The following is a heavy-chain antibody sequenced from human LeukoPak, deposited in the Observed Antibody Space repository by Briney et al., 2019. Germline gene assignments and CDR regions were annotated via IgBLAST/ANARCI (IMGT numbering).Heavy chain of an antibody. Sequence: GGSLRLSCAAAGFTFSSYCMTWVRQAPGEGVEWVLAIIESGGSTYYADSVKGRSTNSRDNSKNTLYLQMNSLRNEDTAVYYCAKYGLAGSGRYHDASDIWGQGTMVTVSS. CDR1: GFTFSSYC. D-gene: IGHD3-10*01. CDR2: IIESGGST. V-gene: IGHV3-23*01. J-gene: IGHJ3*02. CDR3: AKYGLAGSGRYHDASDI.